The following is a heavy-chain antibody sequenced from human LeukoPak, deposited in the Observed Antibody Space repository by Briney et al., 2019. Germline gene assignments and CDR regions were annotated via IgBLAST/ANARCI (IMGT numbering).Heavy chain of an antibody. J-gene: IGHJ4*02. CDR2: ISSSNYI. V-gene: IGHV3-21*01. CDR1: GFTFSSYS. CDR3: ARRKKSLDY. Sequence: PGGSLRLSCAASGFTFSSYSMNWVRQAPGEGLEWVSSISSSNYIYYADSVKGRFTISRDNAKNSLYLQMNSLRAEDTAVYYCARRKKSLDYWGQGTLVTVSS.